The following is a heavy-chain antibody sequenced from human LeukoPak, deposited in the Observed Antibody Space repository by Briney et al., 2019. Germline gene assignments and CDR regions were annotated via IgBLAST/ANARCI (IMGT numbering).Heavy chain of an antibody. CDR1: GGTFSSYA. V-gene: IGHV1-69*13. CDR2: VIPIFGTA. CDR3: ARDYSNYYYYGMDV. Sequence: SVKVSCKASGGTFSSYAISWVRQAPGQGLEWMGGVIPIFGTANYAQKFQGRVTITADESTSTAYMELSSLRSEDTAVYYCARDYSNYYYYGMDVWGQGTTVTVSS. D-gene: IGHD4-11*01. J-gene: IGHJ6*02.